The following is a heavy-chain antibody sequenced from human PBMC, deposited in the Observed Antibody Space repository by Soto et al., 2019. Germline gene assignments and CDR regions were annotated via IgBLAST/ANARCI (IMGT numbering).Heavy chain of an antibody. Sequence: QVQLVQSGAEVKKPGASVKVSCRASGYTLTSYHMDWVRQAPGQGLEWMGKMSPNGDWTWHPQKFRGRVTLTRDTSTGTYYMELSSLRSEDTAVYYCARDGGNYGDNDYWGQGTLVTVSS. CDR2: MSPNGDWT. CDR3: ARDGGNYGDNDY. D-gene: IGHD4-17*01. CDR1: GYTLTSYH. J-gene: IGHJ4*02. V-gene: IGHV1-46*01.